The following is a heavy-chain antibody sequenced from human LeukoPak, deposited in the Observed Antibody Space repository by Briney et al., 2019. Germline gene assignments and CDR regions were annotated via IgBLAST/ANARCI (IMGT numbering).Heavy chain of an antibody. CDR2: IYTSGST. Sequence: SETLSLTCAVYGGSFSGYYWSWIRQPAGKGLEWIGRIYTSGSTNYNPSLKSRVTMSVDTSKNQFSLKLSSVTAADTAVYYCARDDYSGGIDYWGQGTLVTVSS. V-gene: IGHV4-4*07. CDR3: ARDDYSGGIDY. CDR1: GGSFSGYY. J-gene: IGHJ4*02. D-gene: IGHD4-11*01.